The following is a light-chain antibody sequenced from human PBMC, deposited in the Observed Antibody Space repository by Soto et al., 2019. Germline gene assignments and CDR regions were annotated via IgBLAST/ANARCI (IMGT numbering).Light chain of an antibody. CDR2: EGS. Sequence: QSALTQPASVSGSPGQSVTISCTGTSSDVGGYNVVSWYQQHPGKAPKLMIYEGSKRPSGVPDRFSGSKSGNTASLTISGLQAEDEADYYCCSYAGSSTLVVFGGGTKLTVL. CDR3: CSYAGSSTLVV. J-gene: IGLJ2*01. CDR1: SSDVGGYNV. V-gene: IGLV2-23*03.